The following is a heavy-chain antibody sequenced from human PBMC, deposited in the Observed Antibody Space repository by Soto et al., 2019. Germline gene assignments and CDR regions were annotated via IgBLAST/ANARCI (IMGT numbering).Heavy chain of an antibody. D-gene: IGHD2-2*01. CDR2: IILISGTA. V-gene: IGHV1-69*01. CDR1: GGTFSNYA. CDR3: ARSQGSSTSLEIYYYYYYGMDV. Sequence: QVQLVQSGAEVKKPGSSVKVSCKASGGTFSNYAISWVRQAPGQGLEWMGGIILISGTANYAQKFQGRVTITAGESTSTAYMELSSLRSEDTAVYYCARSQGSSTSLEIYYYYYYGMDVWGQGTTVTVSS. J-gene: IGHJ6*02.